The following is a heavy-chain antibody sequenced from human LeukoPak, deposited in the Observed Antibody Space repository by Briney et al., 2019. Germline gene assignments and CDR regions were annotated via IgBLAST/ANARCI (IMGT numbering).Heavy chain of an antibody. D-gene: IGHD3-22*01. CDR1: GGTFSSYA. CDR3: ARDTPFGYYYDSSGYYPDAFDI. J-gene: IGHJ3*02. CDR2: IIPILGIA. V-gene: IGHV1-69*04. Sequence: ASVKVSCKASGGTFSSYAISWVRQAPGQGLEWMGRIIPILGIANYAQKFQGRVTITADKSTSTAYMELSSLRSEDTAVYYCARDTPFGYYYDSSGYYPDAFDIWGQGTMVTVSS.